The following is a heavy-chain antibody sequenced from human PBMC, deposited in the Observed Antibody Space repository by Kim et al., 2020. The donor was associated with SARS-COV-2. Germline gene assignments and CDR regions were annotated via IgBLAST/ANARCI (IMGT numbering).Heavy chain of an antibody. D-gene: IGHD3-22*01. CDR1: GGSISNSFNY. V-gene: IGHV4-39*01. CDR3: ARLPHDSSGYVDC. Sequence: SETLSLSCTVSGGSISNSFNYWGWIRQRPGKGLEWIGSVYHSGSTYDSPSLKSRVTVSVDTSKNRFSLKVTSVTAADTAVYFCARLPHDSSGYVDCWGQGILATVSS. CDR2: VYHSGST. J-gene: IGHJ4*02.